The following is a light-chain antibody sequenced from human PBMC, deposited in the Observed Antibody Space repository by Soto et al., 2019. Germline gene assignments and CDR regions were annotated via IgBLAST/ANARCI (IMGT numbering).Light chain of an antibody. CDR2: GAS. CDR1: QSVATN. Sequence: EIVMTQSPATLYVSPGERATLSCRASQSVATNLAWYQQKPGQPPRLLIYGASTRATGIPARFSGSGSGAEFTLTISSLEPEDFAIYYCQFYGSSLITFGQGTRLEIK. V-gene: IGKV3-15*01. CDR3: QFYGSSLIT. J-gene: IGKJ5*01.